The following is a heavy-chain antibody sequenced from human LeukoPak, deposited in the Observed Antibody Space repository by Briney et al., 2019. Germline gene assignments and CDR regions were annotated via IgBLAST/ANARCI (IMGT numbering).Heavy chain of an antibody. CDR3: ARHQYSGTYYNAFDI. Sequence: GESLKISCKGSGYSFTTFWIGWVRQMPGKGLEYMGIIYPGDSDTRYSPSFQGQVTISADKSISTAYLQWSSLKASDTAMYYCARHQYSGTYYNAFDIWGHGTLVTVSS. J-gene: IGHJ3*02. D-gene: IGHD1-26*01. CDR1: GYSFTTFW. CDR2: IYPGDSDT. V-gene: IGHV5-51*01.